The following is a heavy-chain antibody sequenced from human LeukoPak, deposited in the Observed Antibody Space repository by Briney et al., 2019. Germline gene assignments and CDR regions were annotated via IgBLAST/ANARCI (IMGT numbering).Heavy chain of an antibody. D-gene: IGHD2-15*01. Sequence: PSETLSLTCTVSGGSISSGGYYWDWIRQPPGKGLEWIGSIYHSGSTYYNPSLKSRVTISVDTSKNQFSLKLSSVTAADTAVYYCARDGSGYCSGGSCPLGYWGQGTLVTVSS. CDR1: GGSISSGGYY. J-gene: IGHJ4*02. V-gene: IGHV4-39*07. CDR2: IYHSGST. CDR3: ARDGSGYCSGGSCPLGY.